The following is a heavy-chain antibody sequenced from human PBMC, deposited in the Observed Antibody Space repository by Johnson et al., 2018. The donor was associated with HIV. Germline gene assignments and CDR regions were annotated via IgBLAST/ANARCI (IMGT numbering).Heavy chain of an antibody. CDR3: ARVGVSGYDLAAFDI. CDR2: ISFDENNK. V-gene: IGHV3-30-3*01. D-gene: IGHD5-12*01. J-gene: IGHJ3*02. CDR1: GFTFSTYT. Sequence: VQLVESGGDVVQPGRSLRLSCAASGFTFSTYTMHWVRQAPGKGLEWVAVISFDENNKVSADSVKGRFTISRDNSKNTLFLHMNSLRTEDTAIYYCARVGVSGYDLAAFDIWGRGTMVTVSS.